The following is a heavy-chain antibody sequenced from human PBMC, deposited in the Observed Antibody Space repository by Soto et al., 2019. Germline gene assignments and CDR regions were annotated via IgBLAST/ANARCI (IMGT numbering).Heavy chain of an antibody. D-gene: IGHD3-22*01. Sequence: QLQLQESGPGLVKPSETLSLMCSVSRGSISGNRQYWGWIRQTPGKRLEWIGSMYYSGDTPHSGPTYYNPSLKRRVIISVDPPNNQVSLKLTYMTAADTAVYYCVTTPDSSSFSWGQGTLVIVSS. CDR3: VTTPDSSSFS. CDR2: MYYSGDT. V-gene: IGHV4-61*05. CDR1: RGSISGNRQY. J-gene: IGHJ5*02.